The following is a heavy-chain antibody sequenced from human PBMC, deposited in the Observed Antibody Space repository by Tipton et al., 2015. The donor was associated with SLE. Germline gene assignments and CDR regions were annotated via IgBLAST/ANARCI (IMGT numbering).Heavy chain of an antibody. J-gene: IGHJ4*02. V-gene: IGHV4-38-2*02. CDR3: ARDRNPRDFDY. CDR2: IYYSGST. D-gene: IGHD1-14*01. Sequence: TLSLTCAVSDYSISSVYYWGWIRQPPGKGLEWIGGIYYSGSTYYNPSLKSRVTISVDTSKNQFSLKLSSVTAADTAVYYCARDRNPRDFDYWGQGTLVTVSS. CDR1: DYSISSVYY.